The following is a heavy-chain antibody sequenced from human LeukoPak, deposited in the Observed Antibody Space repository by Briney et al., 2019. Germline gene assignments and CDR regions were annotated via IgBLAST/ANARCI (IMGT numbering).Heavy chain of an antibody. CDR3: ASRRDGYNCYDY. D-gene: IGHD5-24*01. V-gene: IGHV5-51*01. CDR2: IYAGDSDT. J-gene: IGHJ4*02. CDR1: RYNFTSYW. Sequence: GESLKISCKDSRYNFTSYWIAWVRQMPGKGLEWMGIIYAGDSDTRYSPSFQGLVTISADKSIRTAYLQWSSLKASDTATYYCASRRDGYNCYDYWGQGTLVTVSP.